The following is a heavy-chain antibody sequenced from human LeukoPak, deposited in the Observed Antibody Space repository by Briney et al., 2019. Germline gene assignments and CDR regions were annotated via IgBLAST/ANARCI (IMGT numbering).Heavy chain of an antibody. J-gene: IGHJ3*02. CDR3: ARDLSPSYCSSTSCYTGDAFDI. CDR1: GYTFTSYY. CDR2: INPSGGTT. Sequence: ASVKVSCKASGYTFTSYYMHWVRQAPGQGLEWMGIINPSGGTTSYAQKFQGRVTMTRDTFTSTVYMELSSLRSEDTAVYYCARDLSPSYCSSTSCYTGDAFDIWGQGTMVTVSS. V-gene: IGHV1-46*01. D-gene: IGHD2-2*02.